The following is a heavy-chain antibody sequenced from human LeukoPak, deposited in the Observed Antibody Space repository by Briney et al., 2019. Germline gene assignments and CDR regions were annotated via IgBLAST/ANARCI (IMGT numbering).Heavy chain of an antibody. D-gene: IGHD3-16*01. CDR2: MNSDGRST. J-gene: IGHJ4*02. CDR1: GFTFSSYW. Sequence: GGSLRLSCAASGFTFSSYWMHWVRQAPGKGPVWVSRMNSDGRSTSYADSVKGRFTISRDNAKNTLYLQMNSLRAEDTAVYYCARDSESDGGDIDYWGQGTLVTVSS. V-gene: IGHV3-74*01. CDR3: ARDSESDGGDIDY.